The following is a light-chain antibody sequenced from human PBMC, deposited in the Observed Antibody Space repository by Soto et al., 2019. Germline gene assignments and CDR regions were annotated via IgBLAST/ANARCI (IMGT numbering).Light chain of an antibody. J-gene: IGLJ7*01. CDR3: SSYTSSRTAV. V-gene: IGLV2-14*01. CDR2: NFN. CDR1: SSDVGGYNY. Sequence: QSALTQPASVSGSPGQSITLSCTGTSSDVGGYNYVSWYQQHPGKAPKLIIYNFNNRPSGVSNRFSCSKSGNTASLTISGLQAEDEADYYCSSYTSSRTAVFGGGTQLTVL.